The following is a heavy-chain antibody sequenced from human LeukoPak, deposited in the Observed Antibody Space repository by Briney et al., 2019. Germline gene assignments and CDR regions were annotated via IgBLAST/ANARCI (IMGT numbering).Heavy chain of an antibody. CDR3: ASSNPVLRFFNELNWFDP. J-gene: IGHJ5*02. CDR1: GGTFSSYA. Sequence: SVKVSRKASGGTFSSYAISWVRQAPGQGLEWMGGIIPIFGTANYAQKFQGRVTITTDESTSTAYMELSSLRSEDTAVYYCASSNPVLRFFNELNWFDPWGQGTLVTVSS. V-gene: IGHV1-69*05. CDR2: IIPIFGTA. D-gene: IGHD3-3*01.